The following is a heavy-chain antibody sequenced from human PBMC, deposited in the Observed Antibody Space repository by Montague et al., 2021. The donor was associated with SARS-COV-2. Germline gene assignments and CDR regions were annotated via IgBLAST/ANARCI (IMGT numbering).Heavy chain of an antibody. CDR1: GGSISSYY. J-gene: IGHJ4*02. CDR2: IYYNGST. CDR3: ARAPVAHITIFGVVTSFDY. V-gene: IGHV4-59*01. D-gene: IGHD3-3*01. Sequence: SETLSLTCTVSGGSISSYYWSWIRQPPGKGLEWIVYIYYNGSTNYNPSLKSRVTISVDTSKNQFSLKLSSVTAADTAVYYCARAPVAHITIFGVVTSFDYWGQGTRVTVSS.